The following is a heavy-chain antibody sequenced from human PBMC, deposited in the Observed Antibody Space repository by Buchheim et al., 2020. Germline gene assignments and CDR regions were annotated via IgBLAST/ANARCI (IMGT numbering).Heavy chain of an antibody. J-gene: IGHJ6*02. CDR1: GFTFSSYS. Sequence: EVQLVESGGGLVQPGGSLRLSCAASGFTFSSYSMNWVRQAPGKGLEWVSYISSSSSTIYYADSVKGRFTISRDNAKNSRYLEMNSLRAEDTAVYYCARDSEDSGSYRSSYYYYGMDVWGQGTT. V-gene: IGHV3-48*04. CDR2: ISSSSSTI. CDR3: ARDSEDSGSYRSSYYYYGMDV. D-gene: IGHD1-26*01.